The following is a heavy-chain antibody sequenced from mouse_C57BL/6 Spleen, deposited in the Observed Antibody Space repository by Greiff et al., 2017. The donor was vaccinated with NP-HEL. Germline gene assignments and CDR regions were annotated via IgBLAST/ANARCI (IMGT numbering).Heavy chain of an antibody. CDR3: ASPLYYDYDDYAMDY. CDR2: ISYDGSN. D-gene: IGHD2-4*01. J-gene: IGHJ4*01. Sequence: EVQLVESGPGLVKPSQSLSLTCSVTGYSITSGYYWNWIRQFPGNKLEWMGYISYDGSNNYNPSLKNRISITRDTSKNQFFLKLNSVTTEDTATYYCASPLYYDYDDYAMDYWGQGTSVTVSS. CDR1: GYSITSGYY. V-gene: IGHV3-6*01.